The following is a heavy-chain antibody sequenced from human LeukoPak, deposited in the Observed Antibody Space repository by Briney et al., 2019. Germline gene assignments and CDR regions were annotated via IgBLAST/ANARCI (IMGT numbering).Heavy chain of an antibody. CDR2: ISYSGTI. J-gene: IGHJ5*02. V-gene: IGHV4-59*11. CDR1: GGSISGHY. D-gene: IGHD4-17*01. Sequence: PSETLSLTCTVSGGSISGHYWNWIRQPPGKGLEWIGYISYSGTIKYNPSLKSRVTISLDTSKNQFSLNLNSVTAADTAVYYCARGHDYESTFFDPWGQGTLVTVSS. CDR3: ARGHDYESTFFDP.